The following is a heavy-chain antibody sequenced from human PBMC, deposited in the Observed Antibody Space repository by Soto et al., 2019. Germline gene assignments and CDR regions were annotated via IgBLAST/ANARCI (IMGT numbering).Heavy chain of an antibody. V-gene: IGHV1-69*13. CDR1: GGTFSSYA. J-gene: IGHJ5*02. CDR3: ARDIDYYGSGSYTYNWFDP. Sequence: SVKVSCKASGGTFSSYAISWVRQAPGQGLEWMGGIIPIFGTANYAQKFQGRVTITADESTSTAYMELSSLRSEDTAVYYCARDIDYYGSGSYTYNWFDPWGQGTLVTVSS. CDR2: IIPIFGTA. D-gene: IGHD3-10*01.